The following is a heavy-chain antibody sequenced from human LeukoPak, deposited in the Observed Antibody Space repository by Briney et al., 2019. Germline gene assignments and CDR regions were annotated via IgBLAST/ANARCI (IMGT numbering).Heavy chain of an antibody. CDR3: ARLGYCSSTSCSIPTLDY. CDR2: INHSGST. V-gene: IGHV4-34*01. D-gene: IGHD2-2*01. J-gene: IGHJ4*02. Sequence: SETLSLTCAVYGGSFSGYYWSWLRQPPGKGLEWIGEINHSGSTNYNPSLKSRVTISVDTSKNQFSLKLSSVTAADTAVYYCARLGYCSSTSCSIPTLDYWGQGTLVTVSS. CDR1: GGSFSGYY.